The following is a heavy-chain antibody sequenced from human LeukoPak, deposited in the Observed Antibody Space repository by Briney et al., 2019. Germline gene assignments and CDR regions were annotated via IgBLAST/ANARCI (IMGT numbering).Heavy chain of an antibody. CDR3: ASASSHRIAAGGDY. CDR1: GFTFSNYW. CDR2: INSAGTTT. Sequence: PGGSLRLSCAASGFTFSNYWMHWVRQAPGKGPVWVSRINSAGTTTNYADSVKGRFTISRDNAKNTLYLQMNSLRVEDTAVYYCASASSHRIAAGGDYWGQGTLVTVSS. J-gene: IGHJ4*02. D-gene: IGHD6-13*01. V-gene: IGHV3-74*01.